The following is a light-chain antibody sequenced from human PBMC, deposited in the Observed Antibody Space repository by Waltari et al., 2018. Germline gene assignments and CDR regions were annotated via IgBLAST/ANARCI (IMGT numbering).Light chain of an antibody. Sequence: QSVLTQPASVSGSPGQSITISCTGTSGNIGRNTYVSWYQQHPGRAPKLVIYDVTKRPSGVSNRFSGSKSGNTASLTISGLQTEDEADYYCSSYTNDNKVFGGGTKVTVL. CDR2: DVT. J-gene: IGLJ2*01. CDR3: SSYTNDNKV. CDR1: SGNIGRNTY. V-gene: IGLV2-14*03.